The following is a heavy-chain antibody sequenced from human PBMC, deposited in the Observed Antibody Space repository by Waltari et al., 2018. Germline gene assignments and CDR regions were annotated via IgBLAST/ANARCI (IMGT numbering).Heavy chain of an antibody. CDR2: FIPIFNTE. CDR1: GGMFTSYA. Sequence: QIQLVQSGAEVKKPGSSVKVSCKASGGMFTSYALSWVRQAPGQGLEWMGGFIPIFNTEKYAQKFQDRVTITADESTKTAYMELRGLRSEDTAVYYCTRRGHCSGGSCDFDHWGQGTPVAVSS. D-gene: IGHD2-15*01. CDR3: TRRGHCSGGSCDFDH. V-gene: IGHV1-69*12. J-gene: IGHJ4*02.